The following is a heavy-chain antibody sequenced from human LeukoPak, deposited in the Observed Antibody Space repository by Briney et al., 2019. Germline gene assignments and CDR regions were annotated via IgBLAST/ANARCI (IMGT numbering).Heavy chain of an antibody. CDR1: GGSISYYY. V-gene: IGHV4-59*08. Sequence: SETLSLTCTVSGGSISYYYWSWIRQPPGKGLEWIGYVYYSGSTSYNPSLKSRVTISLDTSKHQFSLKLNSVTAADTAVYYCARHAYCGGDCFGGAFEIWGQGTMVTVSS. J-gene: IGHJ3*02. D-gene: IGHD2-21*02. CDR3: ARHAYCGGDCFGGAFEI. CDR2: VYYSGST.